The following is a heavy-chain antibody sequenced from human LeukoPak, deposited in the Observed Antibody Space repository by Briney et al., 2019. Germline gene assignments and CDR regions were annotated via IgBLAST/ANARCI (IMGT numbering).Heavy chain of an antibody. CDR1: GYTFTNYG. Sequence: GASVKVSCKASGYTFTNYGISWMRQAPGQGLEWMGWVSTYNGKTNYPRKFQGRVTMTTDTSTSTAYMELRSLRSDDTAVYYCARAQSNSWYYFDYWGQGTLVTVSS. D-gene: IGHD6-13*01. V-gene: IGHV1-18*01. J-gene: IGHJ4*02. CDR3: ARAQSNSWYYFDY. CDR2: VSTYNGKT.